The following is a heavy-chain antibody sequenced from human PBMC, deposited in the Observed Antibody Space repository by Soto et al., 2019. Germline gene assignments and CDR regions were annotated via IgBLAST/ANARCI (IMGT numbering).Heavy chain of an antibody. J-gene: IGHJ6*03. V-gene: IGHV5-51*01. CDR2: IYPGDSDT. D-gene: IGHD6-6*01. CDR1: GYSFTSYW. CDR3: ARQYTPLYSSSSNNRPGYYYYYYMDV. Sequence: GESLKISCKGSGYSFTSYWIGWVRQMPGKGLEWMGIIYPGDSDTRYSPSFQGQVTISADKSIITAYLQWSSLKASDTAMYYCARQYTPLYSSSSNNRPGYYYYYYMDVWGKGTTVTVSS.